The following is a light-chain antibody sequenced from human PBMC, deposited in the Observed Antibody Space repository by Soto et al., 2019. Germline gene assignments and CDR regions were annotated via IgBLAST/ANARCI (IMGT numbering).Light chain of an antibody. Sequence: EIVMTQSPATLSVSPGERATLSCGASQSVNNNLAWYQQKPGQAPRLLIYGASTRATGVPARFSGSGSGTEFTLTISSLQSEDFAVYYCHQYYNWPRGTFGQGTKVEIK. J-gene: IGKJ1*01. CDR1: QSVNNN. CDR3: HQYYNWPRGT. CDR2: GAS. V-gene: IGKV3-15*01.